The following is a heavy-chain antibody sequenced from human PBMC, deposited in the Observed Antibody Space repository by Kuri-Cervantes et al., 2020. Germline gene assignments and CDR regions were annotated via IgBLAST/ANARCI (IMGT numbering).Heavy chain of an antibody. V-gene: IGHV3-73*01. CDR3: TRHEGNASTLFDY. CDR1: GFTFSGSA. Sequence: GESLKISCAASGFTFSGSARHWVRQAAGKGLWWVGRIRSKANSYETAYAASVKGRFTISRDDSKNTAYMQMNSLKTEDTAVYYCTRHEGNASTLFDYWGQGTLVTVSS. J-gene: IGHJ4*02. CDR2: IRSKANSYET. D-gene: IGHD1-1*01.